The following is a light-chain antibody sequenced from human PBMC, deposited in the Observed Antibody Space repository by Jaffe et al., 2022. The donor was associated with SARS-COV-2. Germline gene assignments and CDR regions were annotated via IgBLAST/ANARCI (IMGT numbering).Light chain of an antibody. CDR2: ENN. V-gene: IGLV1-51*01. CDR3: GTWDSSLSAGV. Sequence: QSVLTQPPSVSAAPGQEVTISCSGSSSNIGYTYVSWYQQFPGTAPKLLIRENNKRPSGIPDRFSGSKSGTSATLGITGLQTGDEADYYCGTWDSSLSAGVFGGGTKLTVL. CDR1: SSNIGYTY. J-gene: IGLJ2*01.